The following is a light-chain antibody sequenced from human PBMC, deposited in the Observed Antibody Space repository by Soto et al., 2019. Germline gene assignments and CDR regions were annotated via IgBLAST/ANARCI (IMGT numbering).Light chain of an antibody. Sequence: QPVLTQPPSASGTPGQGVAISCSGSSSNMGSNTVNWYQHLPGTAPKLLIYNDNQRPSGVPDRFFGSKSGTSASLAITGLQSEDEADYYCAAWEGSLNHILFGGGTKVTVL. J-gene: IGLJ2*01. V-gene: IGLV1-44*01. CDR3: AAWEGSLNHIL. CDR1: SSNMGSNT. CDR2: NDN.